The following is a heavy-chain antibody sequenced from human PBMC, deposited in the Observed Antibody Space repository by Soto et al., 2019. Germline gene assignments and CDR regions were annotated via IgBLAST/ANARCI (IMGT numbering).Heavy chain of an antibody. Sequence: PSETLSLTCDVSGGSISIGADYWGWIRQPPGKGLEWIGNIYYSGSTNYNPSLKSRVNISVDTSKNQFSLKLSSVTAADTAVYYFAREGNSGYGGNSGFDYWGQGTLVTVSS. CDR2: IYYSGST. CDR1: GGSISIGADY. D-gene: IGHD4-17*01. J-gene: IGHJ4*02. V-gene: IGHV4-30-4*08. CDR3: AREGNSGYGGNSGFDY.